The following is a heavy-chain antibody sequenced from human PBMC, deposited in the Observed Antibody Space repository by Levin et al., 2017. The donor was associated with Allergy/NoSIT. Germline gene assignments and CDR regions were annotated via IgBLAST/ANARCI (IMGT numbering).Heavy chain of an antibody. D-gene: IGHD5-12*01. CDR2: ISESGGRT. CDR1: GFTFSRYA. CDR3: AKDVSRGYSGYGGDY. Sequence: QSGGSLRLSCAASGFTFSRYAMIWVRQAPGKGLECVSAISESGGRTYYADSVEGRFTISRDNSKNTLYLQMNSLRAEDTAVYYCAKDVSRGYSGYGGDYWGQGTLVTVSS. V-gene: IGHV3-23*01. J-gene: IGHJ4*02.